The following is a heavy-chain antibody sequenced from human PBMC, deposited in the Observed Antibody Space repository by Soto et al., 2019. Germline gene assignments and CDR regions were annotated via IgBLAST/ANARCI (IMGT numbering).Heavy chain of an antibody. CDR3: TIPVGMVTQGMDY. D-gene: IGHD5-18*01. CDR2: IRSKANSYAT. V-gene: IGHV3-73*01. J-gene: IGHJ4*02. CDR1: GFTFSGYA. Sequence: GGSLRLSCAASGFTFSGYAMHWARQASGKGLEWVGRIRSKANSYATAYAATVKGRITIYRDDSKNTAYLQMNSLKNEDTAVYSCTIPVGMVTQGMDYWGQGTLVTVSS.